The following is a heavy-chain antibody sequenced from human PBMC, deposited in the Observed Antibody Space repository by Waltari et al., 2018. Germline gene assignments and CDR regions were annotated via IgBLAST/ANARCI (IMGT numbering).Heavy chain of an antibody. CDR1: GYTFTSYG. D-gene: IGHD1-26*01. Sequence: QVQLVQSGAEVKKPGASVKVSCKASGYTFTSYGISWVRQAPGQGLEWMGWISAYNGNTNYAQKLQVRVPMTTDTSTSPAYMELRSLRSDDTAVYYCARDPWGWEPSYRFDPWGQGTLVTVSS. CDR2: ISAYNGNT. J-gene: IGHJ5*02. CDR3: ARDPWGWEPSYRFDP. V-gene: IGHV1-18*01.